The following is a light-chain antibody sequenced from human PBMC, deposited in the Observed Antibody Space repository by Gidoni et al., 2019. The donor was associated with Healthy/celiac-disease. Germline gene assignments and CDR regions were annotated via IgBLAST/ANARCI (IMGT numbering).Light chain of an antibody. CDR3: QQSYSTPLT. CDR1: QSISNF. J-gene: IGKJ4*01. V-gene: IGKV1-39*01. Sequence: DIQMNQSPSSLSASVGDRVIITCRASQSISNFLNWYQQKPGKAPNLLIYTTSSLLSGVPSRFSGSGSGTDFTLTISSLQPEDFATYYCQQSYSTPLTFXGXTRVEIK. CDR2: TTS.